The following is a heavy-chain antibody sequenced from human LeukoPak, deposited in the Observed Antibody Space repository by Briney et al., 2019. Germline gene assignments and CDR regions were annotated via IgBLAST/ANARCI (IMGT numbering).Heavy chain of an antibody. V-gene: IGHV3-49*04. D-gene: IGHD3-9*01. Sequence: GGSLRLSCTASGFTFGDHAMSWVRQAPGKGLEWVAFIRSKNYRGTAAYAASVRGRFTISRDDSKSNAYLQMNSLETEDTAVYYCARGPIWLYYGMDVWGQGTTVTVSS. CDR3: ARGPIWLYYGMDV. CDR2: IRSKNYRGTA. CDR1: GFTFGDHA. J-gene: IGHJ6*02.